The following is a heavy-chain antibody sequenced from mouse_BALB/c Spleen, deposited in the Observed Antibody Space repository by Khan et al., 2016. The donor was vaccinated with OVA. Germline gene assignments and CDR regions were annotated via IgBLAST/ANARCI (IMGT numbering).Heavy chain of an antibody. D-gene: IGHD1-1*01. V-gene: IGHV5-6*01. CDR2: VSTGGSYT. J-gene: IGHJ3*01. CDR1: GFTFSTYG. CDR3: TRLAYYYDSEGFAY. Sequence: EVELVESGGDLVKPGGSLKLSCAASGFTFSTYGMSWVRQTPDKRLERVATVSTGGSYTYYPDSVKGRFTISRDNAKNTLYLQMSCLKSEDTAMFYCTRLAYYYDSEGFAYWGQGTLVTVSA.